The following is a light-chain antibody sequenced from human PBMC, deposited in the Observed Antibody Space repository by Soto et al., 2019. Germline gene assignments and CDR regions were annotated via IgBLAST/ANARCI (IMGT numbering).Light chain of an antibody. J-gene: IGKJ1*01. V-gene: IGKV3-20*01. Sequence: EIVLTQPPGTLSLSPGERATLSCRASQSVSSSYLAWYQQKPGQAPRLVIYGASSRATGIPDRFSGSGSGTDFTLIISRLEPEDFAVYYCQQYGSLPQTFGQGTKV. CDR3: QQYGSLPQT. CDR2: GAS. CDR1: QSVSSSY.